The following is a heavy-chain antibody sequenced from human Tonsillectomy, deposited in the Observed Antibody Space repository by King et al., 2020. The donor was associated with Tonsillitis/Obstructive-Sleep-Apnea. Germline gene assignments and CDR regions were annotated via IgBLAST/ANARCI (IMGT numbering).Heavy chain of an antibody. CDR1: GFTFSSYW. Sequence: VQLVESGGGLVQPGGSLRLSCADSGFTFSSYWMHWVRQAPGKGLVWVSRINSDGSSTSYADSVKGRFTISRDNAKNTLYLQMNSLRAEDTAVYYCAREGIVVVPGRGEYDILTGCYDYWGQGTLVTVSS. V-gene: IGHV3-74*01. CDR2: INSDGSST. J-gene: IGHJ4*02. D-gene: IGHD2-2*01. CDR3: AREGIVVVPGRGEYDILTGCYDY.